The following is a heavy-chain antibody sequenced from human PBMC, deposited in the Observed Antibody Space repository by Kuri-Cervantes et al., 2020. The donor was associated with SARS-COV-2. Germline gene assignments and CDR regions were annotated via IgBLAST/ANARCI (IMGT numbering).Heavy chain of an antibody. CDR1: GFTFSSYG. CDR3: ARGLGRRYCSGGSCYDY. D-gene: IGHD2-15*01. J-gene: IGHJ4*02. CDR2: ISSSSSYI. Sequence: GGSLRLSCAASGFTFSSYGMNWVRQAPGKGLEWVSSISSSSSYIYYADSVKGRFTISRDNAKNSLYLQMNSLRAGDTAVYYCARGLGRRYCSGGSCYDYWGQGTLVTVSS. V-gene: IGHV3-21*01.